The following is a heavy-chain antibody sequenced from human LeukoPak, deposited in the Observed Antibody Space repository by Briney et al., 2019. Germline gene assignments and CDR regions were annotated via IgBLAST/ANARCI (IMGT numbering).Heavy chain of an antibody. CDR3: TRERDTAMGPYYFDY. J-gene: IGHJ4*02. V-gene: IGHV3-49*04. CDR1: GFTFGDYA. CDR2: IRSKAYGGTT. D-gene: IGHD5-18*01. Sequence: PGGSLRLSCTASGFTFGDYAMSWVRQAPGKGLEWVGFIRSKAYGGTTEYAASVKGRFTISRDDSKSIAYLQMNSLKTEDTAVYYCTRERDTAMGPYYFDYWGRGTLVTVSS.